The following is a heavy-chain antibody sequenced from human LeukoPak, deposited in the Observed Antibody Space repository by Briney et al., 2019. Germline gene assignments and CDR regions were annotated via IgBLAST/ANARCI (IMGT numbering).Heavy chain of an antibody. J-gene: IGHJ6*03. CDR1: GGTFSSYA. D-gene: IGHD3-10*01. CDR3: ARGSLLWFGEYPDYYYYMDV. V-gene: IGHV1-69*13. Sequence: SVKVSCKASGGTFSSYAISWVRQAPGQGLEWMGGIIPIFGTANYAQKFQGRVTITADESTSTAYMELSSLRSEDTAVYYCARGSLLWFGEYPDYYYYMDVWGKGTTVTISS. CDR2: IIPIFGTA.